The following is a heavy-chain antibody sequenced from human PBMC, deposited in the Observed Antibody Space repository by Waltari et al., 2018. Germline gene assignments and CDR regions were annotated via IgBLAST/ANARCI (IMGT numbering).Heavy chain of an antibody. CDR3: ARSFLAASGTGYFYMDV. D-gene: IGHD6-13*01. V-gene: IGHV4-34*01. J-gene: IGHJ6*03. CDR2: INHSENT. Sequence: QVQLQQWGAGLSKPSETLSLTCAVYGGSFSGYYWSWFRQPPGEGLEWVGEINHSENTTYSPSLKGRVTISLDTSRTQFSLKLNSVTAADTAIYYCARSFLAASGTGYFYMDVWGKGTTVTVSS. CDR1: GGSFSGYY.